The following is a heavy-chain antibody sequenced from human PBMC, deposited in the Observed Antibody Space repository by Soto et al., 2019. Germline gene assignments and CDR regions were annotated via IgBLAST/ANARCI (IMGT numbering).Heavy chain of an antibody. J-gene: IGHJ6*02. CDR3: ASDGDIVVVPAAMADYYYGMDV. Sequence: QVQLVQSGAEVKKPGSSVKVSCKASGGTFSSYAISWVRQAPGQGLEGMGGIIPIFGTANYAQKFQGRVTITADKSTSTAYMELSSLRSEDTAVYYCASDGDIVVVPAAMADYYYGMDVWGQGTTVTVSS. CDR1: GGTFSSYA. CDR2: IIPIFGTA. V-gene: IGHV1-69*06. D-gene: IGHD2-2*01.